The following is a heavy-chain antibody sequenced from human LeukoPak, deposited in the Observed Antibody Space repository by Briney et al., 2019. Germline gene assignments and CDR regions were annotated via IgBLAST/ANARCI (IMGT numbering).Heavy chain of an antibody. CDR3: ARKVYYDILTDNYGMDV. CDR1: GYTFTSYG. V-gene: IGHV1-18*01. Sequence: ASVKVSCKASGYTFTSYGISWVRQAPGQGLEWMGWISAYNGNTNYAQKLQGRVTMTTDTSTSTAYMELRSLRSDDTAVYYCARKVYYDILTDNYGMDVWGQGTTVTVSS. CDR2: ISAYNGNT. J-gene: IGHJ6*02. D-gene: IGHD3-9*01.